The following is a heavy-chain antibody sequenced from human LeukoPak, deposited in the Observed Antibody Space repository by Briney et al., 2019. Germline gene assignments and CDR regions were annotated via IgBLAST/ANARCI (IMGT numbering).Heavy chain of an antibody. V-gene: IGHV4-38-2*02. Sequence: PSETLSLTCTVSGYSIGSGYYWGWIRQPPGKGLEWIGSIYHSGSTYYNPSLKSRVTISVDASKNQFSLKLSSVTAADTAVYYCARDRSEVALDPGPFDYWGQGTLVTVSS. CDR2: IYHSGST. D-gene: IGHD1-14*01. J-gene: IGHJ4*02. CDR3: ARDRSEVALDPGPFDY. CDR1: GYSIGSGYY.